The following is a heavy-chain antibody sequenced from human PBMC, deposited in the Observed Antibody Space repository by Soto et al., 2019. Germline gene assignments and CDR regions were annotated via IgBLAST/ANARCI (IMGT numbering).Heavy chain of an antibody. CDR2: ISYDGSNK. J-gene: IGHJ4*02. Sequence: QVQLVESGGGVVQPGRSLRLSCAASRFTFSNYGMHWVRQTPGKGLEWVAVISYDGSNKYYADSVKGRFTISRDNSTNSLYLPRNSLRVEDTALYSWVKGGYHYFDYWGQGTLVTVSS. CDR3: VKGGYHYFDY. V-gene: IGHV3-30*18. CDR1: RFTFSNYG. D-gene: IGHD5-12*01.